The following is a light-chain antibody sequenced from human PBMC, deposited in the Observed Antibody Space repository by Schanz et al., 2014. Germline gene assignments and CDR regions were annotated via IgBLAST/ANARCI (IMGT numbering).Light chain of an antibody. J-gene: IGKJ4*01. CDR1: QDIRKD. CDR3: QQYYSFPPT. Sequence: DIQMTQSPSALSASVGDRVTITCRASQDIRKDLGWYQQKPGQAPELLIYAASTLQSGVPSRFSGRGSGTDFTLTISSLQSEDFATYYCQQYYSFPPTFGGGTRVEIK. V-gene: IGKV1-17*01. CDR2: AAS.